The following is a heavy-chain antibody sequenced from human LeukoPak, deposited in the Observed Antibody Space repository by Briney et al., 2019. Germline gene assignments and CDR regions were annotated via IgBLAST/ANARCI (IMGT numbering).Heavy chain of an antibody. CDR1: GFTFSSYS. Sequence: GGSQRLSCAASGFTFSSYSMSWVRQAPGKGLEWVSVIYSGGSTYYADSVKGRFTISRDNSKNTLYLQMNSLRAEDTAVYYCARVVLLWFGESENYFDYWGQGTLVTVSS. D-gene: IGHD3-10*01. CDR3: ARVVLLWFGESENYFDY. J-gene: IGHJ4*02. CDR2: IYSGGST. V-gene: IGHV3-66*01.